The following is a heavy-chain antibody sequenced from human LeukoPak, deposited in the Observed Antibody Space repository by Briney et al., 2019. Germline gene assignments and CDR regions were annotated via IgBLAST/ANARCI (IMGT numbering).Heavy chain of an antibody. CDR1: GFTFSSSA. Sequence: GGSLRLSCAASGFTFSSSAMSWVRQAPGKGLEWVSSISSRSSDIYYADSVKGRFTISRDNAKNSLYLQMNSLRAEDTAVYYCARTYYYDSSGYFDYWGQGTLVTVSS. J-gene: IGHJ4*02. V-gene: IGHV3-21*01. CDR2: ISSRSSDI. CDR3: ARTYYYDSSGYFDY. D-gene: IGHD3-22*01.